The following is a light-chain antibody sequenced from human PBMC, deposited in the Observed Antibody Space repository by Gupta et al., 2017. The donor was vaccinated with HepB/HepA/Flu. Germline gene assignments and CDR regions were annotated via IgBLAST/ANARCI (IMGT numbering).Light chain of an antibody. CDR3: QQYYSTPLT. J-gene: IGKJ4*01. CDR1: QSVLYSSNNKNY. Sequence: DIVMTQSPDSLAVSLGERATINCKSSQSVLYSSNNKNYLAWYQQKPGQPPKLLIYWASTRESGVPDRFSGSGSGTDFNLTISSLQAEDVAVYYCQQYYSTPLTCGGGTKVEIK. V-gene: IGKV4-1*01. CDR2: WAS.